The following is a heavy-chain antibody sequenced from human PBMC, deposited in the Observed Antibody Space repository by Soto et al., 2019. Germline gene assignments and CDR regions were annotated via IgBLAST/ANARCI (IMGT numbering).Heavy chain of an antibody. V-gene: IGHV1-69*01. Sequence: QVQLVQSGAEVKNPGSSVKVSCKASGGTLSDYAVSWVRKARGQGLEWMGGIMPTVDSANYAQKSQGRLTTTTDESTSTANMELSSLTSDDTAIYYCAVAAVRESLPEQPSGMAVWGQGTTVTVSS. CDR1: GGTLSDYA. J-gene: IGHJ6*02. CDR3: AVAAVRESLPEQPSGMAV. D-gene: IGHD3-10*01. CDR2: IMPTVDSA.